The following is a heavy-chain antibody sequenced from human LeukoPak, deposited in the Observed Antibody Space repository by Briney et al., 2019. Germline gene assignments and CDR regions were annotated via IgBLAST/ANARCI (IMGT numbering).Heavy chain of an antibody. CDR3: AGGPTYYYGSGSSL. CDR2: INHSEST. V-gene: IGHV4-34*01. J-gene: IGHJ4*02. CDR1: GGSFSGYY. Sequence: SETLSLTCAVYGGSFSGYYWSWIRQPPGKGLEWIGEINHSESTNYNPSLKSRVTISVDTSENQFSLKLSSVTAADTAVYYCAGGPTYYYGSGSSLWGQGTLVTVSS. D-gene: IGHD3-10*01.